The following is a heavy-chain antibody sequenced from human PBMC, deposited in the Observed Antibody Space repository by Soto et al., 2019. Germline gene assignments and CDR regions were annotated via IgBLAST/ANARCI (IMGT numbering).Heavy chain of an antibody. Sequence: PGESLKISCKGSGYSFTSYWIGWVRQMPGKGLEWMGIIYPGDSDTRYSPSFQGQVTISADKSISTAYLQWSSLKASDTAMYYCARAGGSYDILTGYYGEDYYYYYYGMDVWGQGTTVTVSS. D-gene: IGHD3-9*01. CDR3: ARAGGSYDILTGYYGEDYYYYYYGMDV. J-gene: IGHJ6*02. CDR2: IYPGDSDT. V-gene: IGHV5-51*01. CDR1: GYSFTSYW.